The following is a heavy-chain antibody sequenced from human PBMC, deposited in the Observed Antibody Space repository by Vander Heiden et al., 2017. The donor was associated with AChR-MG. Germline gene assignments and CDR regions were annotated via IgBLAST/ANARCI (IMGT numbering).Heavy chain of an antibody. CDR2: ISGSGGST. V-gene: IGHV3-23*01. J-gene: IGHJ4*02. D-gene: IGHD3-16*01. CDR1: GFTFSSYA. CDR3: AEDPTFGGVTTPMDY. Sequence: EVQLLESGGGLVQPGGSLRLSCAASGFTFSSYAMSWVRQAPGKGLEWVSAISGSGGSTYYADSVKGRFTISRDNSKNTLYLQMNSLRAEDTAVYYCAEDPTFGGVTTPMDYWGQGTLVTVSS.